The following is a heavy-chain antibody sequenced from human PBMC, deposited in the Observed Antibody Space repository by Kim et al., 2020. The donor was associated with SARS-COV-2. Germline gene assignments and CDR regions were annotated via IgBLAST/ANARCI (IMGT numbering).Heavy chain of an antibody. V-gene: IGHV4-31*01. D-gene: IGHD5-18*01. Sequence: PSIKGDVTISEDTSKNQFAQKLSSVNAADTAVYYCARYESGYSYDCGMDVWGQGTTVTVSS. CDR3: ARYESGYSYDCGMDV. J-gene: IGHJ6*02.